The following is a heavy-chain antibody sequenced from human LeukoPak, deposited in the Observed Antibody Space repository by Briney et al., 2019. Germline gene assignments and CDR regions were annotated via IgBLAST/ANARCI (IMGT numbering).Heavy chain of an antibody. CDR1: GGSISSGGYY. J-gene: IGHJ4*02. CDR3: AKARAGRDTAMVCYDY. V-gene: IGHV3-23*01. D-gene: IGHD5-18*01. Sequence: ETLSLTCTVSGGSISSGGYYWSWVRQAPGKGLEWVSSISGSGGYTYYADSVKGRVTISRDNSKNTLYLQMNSLRAEDTAVYYCAKARAGRDTAMVCYDYWGQGTLVTVSS. CDR2: ISGSGGYT.